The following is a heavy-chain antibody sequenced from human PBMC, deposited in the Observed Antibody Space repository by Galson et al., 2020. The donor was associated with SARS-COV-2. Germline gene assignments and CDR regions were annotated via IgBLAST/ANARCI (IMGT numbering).Heavy chain of an antibody. V-gene: IGHV4-4*02. CDR3: ARETVIEDSSGYYTHSMDY. D-gene: IGHD3-22*01. J-gene: IGHJ4*02. CDR1: GASISSSHW. CDR2: INHSGSS. Sequence: SETLSLTCAVSGASISSSHWWSWVRQTPDKGLEWIGEINHSGSSNYNPSPKSRIIMSVDKSKNQFSLKMSTVTAADSAVYYCARETVIEDSSGYYTHSMDYWGRGILVTVSS.